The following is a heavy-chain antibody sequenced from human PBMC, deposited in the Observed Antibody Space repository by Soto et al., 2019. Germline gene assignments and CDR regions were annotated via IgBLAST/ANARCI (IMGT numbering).Heavy chain of an antibody. V-gene: IGHV4-4*07. Sequence: QVHLQESGPGLVKPSETLSLICTVSGGSISSYYWSWIRQPAGKGLEWIGRINNSGRTNYNPSLRSRVTMPVDTSKNQFSLKLTSVTAADTAMYYCVRDVVFASGYSNWCDPWGQGTLVTVSS. J-gene: IGHJ5*02. CDR1: GGSISSYY. CDR2: INNSGRT. D-gene: IGHD3-10*01. CDR3: VRDVVFASGYSNWCDP.